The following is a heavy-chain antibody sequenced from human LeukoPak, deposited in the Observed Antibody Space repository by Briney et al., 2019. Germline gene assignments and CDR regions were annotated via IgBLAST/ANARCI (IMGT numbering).Heavy chain of an antibody. Sequence: GGSLRLSCAASGFTFGSYWMSWVRQAPGKGLEWVANIKQDGSEKYYVDSVKGRFTISRDNAKNSLYLQMNSLRAEDTAVYYCARDGARFGELGFDPWGQGTLVTVSS. CDR1: GFTFGSYW. CDR2: IKQDGSEK. D-gene: IGHD3-10*02. CDR3: ARDGARFGELGFDP. J-gene: IGHJ5*02. V-gene: IGHV3-7*01.